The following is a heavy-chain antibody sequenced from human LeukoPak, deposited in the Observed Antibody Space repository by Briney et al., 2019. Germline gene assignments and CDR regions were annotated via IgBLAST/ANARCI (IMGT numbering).Heavy chain of an antibody. CDR3: ATVGYNCSSTSCYDYYYYYGMDV. CDR1: GHTLTELS. J-gene: IGHJ6*02. CDR2: FDPEDGET. Sequence: VASVKVSCKVSGHTLTELSMHWVRQAPGKGLEWMGGFDPEDGETIYAQKFQGRVTMTEDTSTDTAYMELSSLRSEDTAVYYCATVGYNCSSTSCYDYYYYYGMDVWGQGTTVTVSS. V-gene: IGHV1-24*01. D-gene: IGHD2-2*01.